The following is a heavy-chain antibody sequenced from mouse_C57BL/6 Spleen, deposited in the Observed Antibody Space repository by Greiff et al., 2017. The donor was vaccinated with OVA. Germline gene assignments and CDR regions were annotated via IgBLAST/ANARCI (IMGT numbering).Heavy chain of an antibody. CDR2: IDPSDSYP. D-gene: IGHD3-2*02. Sequence: QVQLQQPGAELVMPGASVKLSCKASGYTFTSYWMHWVKQRPGQGLEWIGEIDPSDSYPNYNQKFKGKSTLTVDKSSSTAYMQLSSLTSEDSAVYYCARYSSGYPFDYWGQGTTLTVSS. CDR1: GYTFTSYW. V-gene: IGHV1-69*01. CDR3: ARYSSGYPFDY. J-gene: IGHJ2*01.